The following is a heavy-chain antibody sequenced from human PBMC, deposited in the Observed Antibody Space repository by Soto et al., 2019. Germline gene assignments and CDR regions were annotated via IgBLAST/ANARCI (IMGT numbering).Heavy chain of an antibody. CDR3: ARDGFACFGVVHTSWFDP. V-gene: IGHV3-30-3*01. CDR2: ISYDGSNK. Sequence: PGGTLRLSCAASGLTFCSYAMHWVRQAPGKGLEWVAVISYDGSNKYYADPVKGRFNISRDNSKNTLYMQMNSLRAEDTAVYYCARDGFACFGVVHTSWFDPWGQGKPVSV. D-gene: IGHD3-3*01. J-gene: IGHJ5*02. CDR1: GLTFCSYA.